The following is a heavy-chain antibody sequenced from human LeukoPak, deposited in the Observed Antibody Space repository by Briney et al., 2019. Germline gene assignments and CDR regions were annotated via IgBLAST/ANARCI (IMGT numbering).Heavy chain of an antibody. D-gene: IGHD6-13*01. CDR3: AREVRKAFSNWYSFDY. V-gene: IGHV3-53*01. Sequence: GGSLRLSCAASGFTVSSDYMNWVRQAPGKGLEWVSVIYAGGSTYYADSVKGRFTISRDNSKNTLYLQMSSLRAEDTAMYYCAREVRKAFSNWYSFDYWGQGTLVTVSS. CDR2: IYAGGST. J-gene: IGHJ4*02. CDR1: GFTVSSDY.